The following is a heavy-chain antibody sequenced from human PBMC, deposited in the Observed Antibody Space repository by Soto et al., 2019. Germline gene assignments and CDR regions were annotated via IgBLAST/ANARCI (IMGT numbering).Heavy chain of an antibody. CDR2: IMPILGTP. Sequence: QVQLVQSGSEVKKPGSSVKVSCKASGGTFSSYAISWVRQVPGQGLEWMGGIMPILGTPDYAQKFQGRVTITADESTGIAYMELSSLRSEDTGVYYCARDKDRPQLGGNYYYIMDVWGQGTTVTVSS. D-gene: IGHD3-3*02. CDR1: GGTFSSYA. CDR3: ARDKDRPQLGGNYYYIMDV. J-gene: IGHJ6*02. V-gene: IGHV1-69*11.